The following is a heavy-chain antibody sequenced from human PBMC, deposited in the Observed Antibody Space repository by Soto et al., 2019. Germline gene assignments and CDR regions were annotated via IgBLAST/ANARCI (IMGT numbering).Heavy chain of an antibody. J-gene: IGHJ4*01. CDR3: AKAHVMVVAGSPFDY. Sequence: SETLSLTCTVSGYSISSGSYWGRIRQPPGKGPEWIASIYHGGTTFYNPSLKSRVTVSVDKSNNQFSLKLRSVTAADAAVYYCAKAHVMVVAGSPFDYWGHGTLVTVSS. V-gene: IGHV4-38-2*02. CDR1: GYSISSGSY. D-gene: IGHD6-19*01. CDR2: IYHGGTT.